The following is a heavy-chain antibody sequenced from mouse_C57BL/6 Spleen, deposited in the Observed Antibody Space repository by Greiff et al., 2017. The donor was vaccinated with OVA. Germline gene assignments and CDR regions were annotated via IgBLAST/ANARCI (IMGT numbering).Heavy chain of an antibody. Sequence: QVQLKESGPELVKPGASVKLSCKASGYTFTSYDINWVKQRPGQGLEWIGWIYPRDGSTKYNEKFKGKATLTVDTSSSTAYMELHSLTSEDSAVYFCARPGYDYDGAWFVYWGQGTLVTVSA. CDR3: ARPGYDYDGAWFVY. CDR2: IYPRDGST. CDR1: GYTFTSYD. V-gene: IGHV1-85*01. J-gene: IGHJ3*01. D-gene: IGHD2-4*01.